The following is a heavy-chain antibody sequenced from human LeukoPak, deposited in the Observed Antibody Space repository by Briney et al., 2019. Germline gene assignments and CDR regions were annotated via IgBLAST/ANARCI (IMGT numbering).Heavy chain of an antibody. D-gene: IGHD6-13*01. Sequence: SETLSLTCTVSGGSISSYYWSWIRQPAGKGLEWIGRIYTSGSTNYNPSLKSRVTMSADTSKNQFSLKLSSVTAADTAVYYCARIAAGGYYYYYYYMDVWGKGTTVTVSS. CDR3: ARIAAGGYYYYYYYMDV. CDR2: IYTSGST. V-gene: IGHV4-4*07. J-gene: IGHJ6*03. CDR1: GGSISSYY.